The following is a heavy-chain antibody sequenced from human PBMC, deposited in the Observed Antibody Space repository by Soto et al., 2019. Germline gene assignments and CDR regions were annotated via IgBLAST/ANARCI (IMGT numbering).Heavy chain of an antibody. CDR1: GFTFSSYS. CDR2: ISSSSSYI. CDR3: TTEKLSYGPRFDY. Sequence: GGSLRLSCAASGFTFSSYSMNWVRQAPGKGLEWVSSISSSSSYIYYADSVKGRFTISRENAKNSLYLQMNSLKTEDTAVYYCTTEKLSYGPRFDYWGQGTLVTVSS. V-gene: IGHV3-21*03. D-gene: IGHD5-18*01. J-gene: IGHJ4*02.